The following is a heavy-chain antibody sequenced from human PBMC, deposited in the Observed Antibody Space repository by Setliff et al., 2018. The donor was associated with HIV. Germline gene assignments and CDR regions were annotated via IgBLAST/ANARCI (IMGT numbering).Heavy chain of an antibody. J-gene: IGHJ2*01. Sequence: PGGSLRLSCAASGFTFSDYYMSWIRQAPGKGLEWVSYISSSGSTMYYADSVKGRFTISRDNAKNSLYLRMNSLRVEDTAVYYCARDLHPAWVSVGTGKTSLHPLGLWGRGTLVTVSS. CDR2: ISSSGSTM. CDR3: ARDLHPAWVSVGTGKTSLHPLGL. CDR1: GFTFSDYY. V-gene: IGHV3-11*01. D-gene: IGHD1-1*01.